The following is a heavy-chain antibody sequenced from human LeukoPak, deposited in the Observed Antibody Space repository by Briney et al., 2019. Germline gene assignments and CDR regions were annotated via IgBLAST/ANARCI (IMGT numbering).Heavy chain of an antibody. CDR2: IRYDGSNK. D-gene: IGHD1-26*01. CDR1: GFTFSSYG. J-gene: IGHJ5*02. V-gene: IGHV3-30*02. CDR3: ARSLVVGATYPYR. Sequence: GGSLRLSCAASGFTFSSYGMHWVRQAPGKGLEWVAFIRYDGSNKYYADSVKGRFTISRDNSKNSLYLQLNSLRAEDTAVYYCARSLVVGATYPYRWGQGTLVTVSS.